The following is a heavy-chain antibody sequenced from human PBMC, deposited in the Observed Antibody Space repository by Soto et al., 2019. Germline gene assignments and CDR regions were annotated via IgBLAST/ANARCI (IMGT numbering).Heavy chain of an antibody. CDR1: GFTFSSYS. J-gene: IGHJ4*02. CDR2: ISSSSSYI. CDR3: ARERSGWVLDY. D-gene: IGHD6-19*01. Sequence: EVQLVESGGGLVKPGGSLRLSCAASGFTFSSYSMNWVRQAPGKGLEWVSSISSSSSYIYHADSVKGRFTISRDNAKNSLYLQMNCLRAEDTAVYYCARERSGWVLDYWGQGILVTVSS. V-gene: IGHV3-21*01.